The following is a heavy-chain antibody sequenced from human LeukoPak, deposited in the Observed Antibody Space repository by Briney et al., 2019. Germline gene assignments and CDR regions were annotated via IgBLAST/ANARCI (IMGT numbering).Heavy chain of an antibody. D-gene: IGHD6-13*01. Sequence: PGGSLRLSCAASGFTFSSYAMSWVRQAPGEGREWVSAISGSGGSTYYADSVKGRFTISRDNSKNTLYLQMNSLRAEDTAVYYCAAKPSYSSSWYFRNDAFDIWGQGTMVTVSS. J-gene: IGHJ3*02. CDR3: AAKPSYSSSWYFRNDAFDI. V-gene: IGHV3-23*01. CDR1: GFTFSSYA. CDR2: ISGSGGST.